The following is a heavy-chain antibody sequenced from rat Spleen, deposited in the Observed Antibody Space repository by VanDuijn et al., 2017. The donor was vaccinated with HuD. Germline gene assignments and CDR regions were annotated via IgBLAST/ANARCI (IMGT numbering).Heavy chain of an antibody. Sequence: QVQLKESGPGLVQPSQTLSLTCTVSGFSLTTNSVHWVRQPPGKGLERMGGIWGDGSTDYNLGLKSRLIISRDTSKSQVFLKMNSLQTEDTATYYCARRHYGYTDYFDYWGQGVMVTVSS. CDR1: GFSLTTNS. CDR3: ARRHYGYTDYFDY. CDR2: IWGDGST. D-gene: IGHD1-9*01. J-gene: IGHJ2*01. V-gene: IGHV2-1*01.